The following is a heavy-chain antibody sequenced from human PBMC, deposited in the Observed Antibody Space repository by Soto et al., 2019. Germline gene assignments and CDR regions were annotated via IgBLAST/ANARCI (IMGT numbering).Heavy chain of an antibody. CDR1: GGSISSYY. CDR2: IYYSGST. V-gene: IGHV4-59*01. Sequence: SETLSLTCTVSGGSISSYYWSWIRQPPGKGLEWIGYIYYSGSTNYNPSLKSRVTISVDTSKNQFSLKLSSVTAADTAVYYCARGVLMITGAICFEYWGQGTLVTVSS. CDR3: ARGVLMITGAICFEY. D-gene: IGHD1-20*01. J-gene: IGHJ4*02.